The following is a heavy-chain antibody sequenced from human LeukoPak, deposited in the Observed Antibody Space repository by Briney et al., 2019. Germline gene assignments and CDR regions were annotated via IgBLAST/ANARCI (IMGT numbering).Heavy chain of an antibody. D-gene: IGHD4-11*01. CDR1: GFTFSSYS. CDR3: ARDRSYSNSMDV. J-gene: IGHJ6*02. Sequence: GGSLRLSCAASGFTFSSYSMNWVRQAPGKGLEWVSSISSSSSYIYYADSVKGRFTISRDKAKNSLYLQMNSLRAEDTAVYYCARDRSYSNSMDVWGQGTTVTVSS. CDR2: ISSSSSYI. V-gene: IGHV3-21*01.